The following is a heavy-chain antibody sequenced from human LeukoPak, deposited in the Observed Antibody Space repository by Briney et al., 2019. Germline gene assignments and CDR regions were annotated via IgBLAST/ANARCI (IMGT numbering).Heavy chain of an antibody. J-gene: IGHJ3*02. V-gene: IGHV3-30*04. CDR3: ARLGEGFLDRFLGAFDI. CDR1: RFTFSSYA. Sequence: GTSLRLSCAASRFTFSSYAMHWVRQAPGKGLEWVAVISYDGNDKFYADSVKGRFTISRDNSKNTLYLQMNSLRSEDTAVYYCARLGEGFLDRFLGAFDIWGQGTMVTVSS. D-gene: IGHD3/OR15-3a*01. CDR2: ISYDGNDK.